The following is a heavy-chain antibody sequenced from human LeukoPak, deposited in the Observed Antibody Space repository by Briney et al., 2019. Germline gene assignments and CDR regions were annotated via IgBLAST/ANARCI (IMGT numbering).Heavy chain of an antibody. CDR3: AETNTQDWFDP. V-gene: IGHV4-39*07. D-gene: IGHD2-8*01. CDR1: GGSISSTSYY. Sequence: SETLSLTCRVPGGSISSTSYYWGWIRQPPGKGLEWIASIYYSGETFYNPSLKSRVAISVDTSNNEVFLDLYSVTAADTAMYYCAETNTQDWFDPWGRGTLVTVSS. CDR2: IYYSGET. J-gene: IGHJ5*02.